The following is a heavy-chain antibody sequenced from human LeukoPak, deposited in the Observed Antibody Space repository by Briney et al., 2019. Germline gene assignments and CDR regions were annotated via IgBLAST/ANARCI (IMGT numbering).Heavy chain of an antibody. D-gene: IGHD3-10*01. CDR1: GYTFTSYG. CDR2: ISAYNGNT. Sequence: ASVKVSCKASGYTFTSYGISWVRQAPGQGLEWMGWISAYNGNTNYAQKLQGRVTVTTDTSTSTAYMELRSLRSDDTAVYYCARDYGSGPPLYYYYYYMDVWGKGTTVTVSS. V-gene: IGHV1-18*01. J-gene: IGHJ6*03. CDR3: ARDYGSGPPLYYYYYYMDV.